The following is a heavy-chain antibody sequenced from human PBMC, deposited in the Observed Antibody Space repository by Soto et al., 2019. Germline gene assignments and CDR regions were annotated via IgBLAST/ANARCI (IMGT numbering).Heavy chain of an antibody. CDR2: IYTSGST. CDR1: GGSSISYY. J-gene: IGHJ4*02. V-gene: IGHV4-4*07. D-gene: IGHD1-7*01. CDR3: EREAGTSFSVRDFDY. Sequence: PSETLSLTCTDPGGSSISYYWSWIRQPAGKGLEWIGRIYTSGSTNYNPSLKSRVTMSVDTSKNQFSLKLSSVTAADTAVYYCEREAGTSFSVRDFDYWGQGTLVTVSS.